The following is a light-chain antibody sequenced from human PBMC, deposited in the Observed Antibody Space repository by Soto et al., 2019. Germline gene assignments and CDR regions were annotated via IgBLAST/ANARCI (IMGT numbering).Light chain of an antibody. J-gene: IGKJ5*01. CDR2: AAS. CDR3: QQLNSYPT. Sequence: DIQLNQSQSSLSASVGEKVTLTCRASQGISSYLAWYQQKPGKAPKLLIYAASTLQSGVPSRFSGSGSGTDFTLTISSLQPEDFATYYCQQLNSYPTFGQGTRLEIK. CDR1: QGISSY. V-gene: IGKV1-9*01.